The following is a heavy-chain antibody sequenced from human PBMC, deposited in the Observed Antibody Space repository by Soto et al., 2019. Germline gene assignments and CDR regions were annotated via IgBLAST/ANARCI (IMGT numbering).Heavy chain of an antibody. CDR3: ARHVPAAGYYYGMDV. D-gene: IGHD2-2*01. CDR1: GGTFSSYA. Sequence: QVQLVQSGAEVKKPGSSVKVSCKASGGTFSSYAISWVRQAPGQGLEWMGGIIPIFGTANYAQKFQGRVTXTXGXSXXAAYLELSSLRSEDTAVYYCARHVPAAGYYYGMDVWGQGTTVTVSS. J-gene: IGHJ6*02. V-gene: IGHV1-69*05. CDR2: IIPIFGTA.